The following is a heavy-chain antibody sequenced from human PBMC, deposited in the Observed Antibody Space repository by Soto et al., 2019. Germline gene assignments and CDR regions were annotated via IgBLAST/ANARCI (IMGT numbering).Heavy chain of an antibody. Sequence: PSETLSLTCTVSGGSISSGGYYWSWIRQHPGKGLEWIGYIYYSGSTYYNPSLKSRVTISVDTSKNQFSLKLSSVTAADTAVYYCARVDDWTKKFDYWGQGTLVTVSS. CDR1: GGSISSGGYY. D-gene: IGHD3-9*01. CDR3: ARVDDWTKKFDY. V-gene: IGHV4-31*03. CDR2: IYYSGST. J-gene: IGHJ4*02.